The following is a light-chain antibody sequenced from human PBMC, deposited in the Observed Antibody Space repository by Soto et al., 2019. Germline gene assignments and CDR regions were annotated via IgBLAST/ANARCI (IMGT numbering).Light chain of an antibody. CDR2: NAY. CDR3: QQHNDWPRLT. Sequence: EIVLTQSPGTLSVSPGERATLSCRASQSLNSNSLAWYQQRPGQAPRLLIYNAYNRASGIPDRFSGSGSETEFTLTISRLQSEDFAVYYCQQHNDWPRLTFGGGTKVDI. CDR1: QSLNSNS. V-gene: IGKV3D-15*01. J-gene: IGKJ4*01.